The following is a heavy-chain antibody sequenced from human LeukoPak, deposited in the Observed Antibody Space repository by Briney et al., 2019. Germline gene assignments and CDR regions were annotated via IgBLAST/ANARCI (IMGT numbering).Heavy chain of an antibody. D-gene: IGHD6-19*01. V-gene: IGHV3-21*01. CDR1: GFTFSSYS. CDR3: ARVGSGCSDY. J-gene: IGHJ4*02. Sequence: GGSLRLSCAASGFTFSSYSMNWVRQAPGKGLEWVSSISSSSSYIYYADSVKGRFTTSRANAKNSLYLQMNSLRAEDTAVYYCARVGSGCSDYWGQGTLVTVSS. CDR2: ISSSSSYI.